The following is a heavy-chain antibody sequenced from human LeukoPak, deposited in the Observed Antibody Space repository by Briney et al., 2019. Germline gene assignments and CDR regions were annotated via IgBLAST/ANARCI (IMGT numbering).Heavy chain of an antibody. D-gene: IGHD3-22*01. CDR1: GYTFTSYY. Sequence: ASVKVSCKASGYTFTSYYMHWVRQAPGQGLEWMGIINPSGGSTSYAQKFQGRVTITADESTSTAYMELSSLRSEDTAVYYCASTYYYDSSGYYPAFDYWGQGTLVTVSS. CDR2: INPSGGST. CDR3: ASTYYYDSSGYYPAFDY. J-gene: IGHJ4*02. V-gene: IGHV1-46*01.